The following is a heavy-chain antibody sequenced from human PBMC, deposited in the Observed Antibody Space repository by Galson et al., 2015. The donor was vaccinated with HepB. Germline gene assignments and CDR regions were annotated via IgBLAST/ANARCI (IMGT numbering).Heavy chain of an antibody. J-gene: IGHJ5*02. CDR3: ARDLEDIVVVPAAIRRLDWFDP. CDR2: IIPILGIA. D-gene: IGHD2-2*02. V-gene: IGHV1-69*04. Sequence: SVKVSCKASGCTFSSYAISWVRQAPGQGLEWMGRIIPILGIANYAQKFQGRVTITADKSTSTAYMELSSLRSEDTAVYYCARDLEDIVVVPAAIRRLDWFDPWGQGTLVTVSS. CDR1: GCTFSSYA.